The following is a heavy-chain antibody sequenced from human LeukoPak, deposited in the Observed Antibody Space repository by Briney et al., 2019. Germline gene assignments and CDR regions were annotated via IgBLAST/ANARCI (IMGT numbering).Heavy chain of an antibody. V-gene: IGHV2-5*01. D-gene: IGHD5-24*01. J-gene: IGHJ4*02. CDR2: INGIDEK. Sequence: SGPTLVNPTQTLTLTCTFSGFSLTTSGVGVGWIRQPPGKALEWLAFINGIDEKRYTPSLKSRLTITKDTSKNQVVLTMTVMDPVDTAAYYCAHRRSDMATVSFDSWGQGTLVTVSS. CDR1: GFSLTTSGVG. CDR3: AHRRSDMATVSFDS.